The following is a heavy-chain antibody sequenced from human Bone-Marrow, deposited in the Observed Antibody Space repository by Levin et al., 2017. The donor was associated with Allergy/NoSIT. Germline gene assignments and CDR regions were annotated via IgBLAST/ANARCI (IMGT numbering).Heavy chain of an antibody. J-gene: IGHJ4*02. CDR2: TSYDGRNR. V-gene: IGHV3-30*04. CDR3: TKQKAAVGGYFFDH. CDR1: GFTFSNFP. Sequence: LSLTCAASGFTFSNFPMNWVRQAPGKGLEWVAVTSYDGRNRDYTDSVKGRFTISRDNSKSTLYLEMNSLRAEDTAIYYCTKQKAAVGGYFFDHWGQGTLVVVSS. D-gene: IGHD6-13*01.